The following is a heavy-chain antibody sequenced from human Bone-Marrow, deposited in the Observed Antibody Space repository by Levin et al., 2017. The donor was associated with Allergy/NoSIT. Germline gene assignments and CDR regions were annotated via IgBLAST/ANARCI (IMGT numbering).Heavy chain of an antibody. V-gene: IGHV4-31*03. CDR1: GGSISSGTYY. CDR2: VHYTGTT. CDR3: ARTDYGDYLRNFDY. D-gene: IGHD4-17*01. Sequence: SCTVTGGSISSGTYYWSWIRHHPGEGLEWIGYVHYTGTTYYNPSLKSRLTISIDTSKSQFSLNLRSATAADTAIYYCARTDYGDYLRNFDYWGQGTLVTVSS. J-gene: IGHJ4*02.